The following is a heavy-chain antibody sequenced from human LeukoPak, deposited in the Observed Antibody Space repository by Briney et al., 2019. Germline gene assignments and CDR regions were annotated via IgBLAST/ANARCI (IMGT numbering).Heavy chain of an antibody. Sequence: GGSLRLSCAASGFTFSTYTMYWVRHPPGKGLEWVSIIGSSGGGIHYADSVKGRFTISRDNSKNALYLQMNSLRVEDTAVYYCAIDPDWGTHSWGQGVLVTVSS. D-gene: IGHD3-16*01. CDR2: IGSSGGGI. V-gene: IGHV3-23*01. CDR1: GFTFSTYT. CDR3: AIDPDWGTHS. J-gene: IGHJ4*02.